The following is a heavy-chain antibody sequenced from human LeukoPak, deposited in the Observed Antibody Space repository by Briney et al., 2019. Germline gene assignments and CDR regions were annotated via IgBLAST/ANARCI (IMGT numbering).Heavy chain of an antibody. D-gene: IGHD3-10*01. CDR1: GFRFSGYV. V-gene: IGHV3-23*01. CDR2: ISGSGGST. CDR3: ASFTGFGESNNDAFDI. Sequence: GGSLRLSCAVSGFRFSGYVMSWVRQAPGKGLEWVSAISGSGGSTYYADSVKGRFTISRDNSKNTLYLQMNSLRAEDTAVYYCASFTGFGESNNDAFDIWGQGTMVTVSS. J-gene: IGHJ3*02.